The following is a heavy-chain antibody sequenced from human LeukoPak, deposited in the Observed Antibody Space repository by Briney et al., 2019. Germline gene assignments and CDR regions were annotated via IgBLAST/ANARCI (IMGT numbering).Heavy chain of an antibody. CDR3: ARDFRSGSYSGDYYFDY. V-gene: IGHV3-48*03. Sequence: GGSLRLSCAASEFTFSSYEMNWVRQAPGKGLEWVSYISSSGDTIYYADSVKGRFTISRDNGETSLYLQMSSLRTEDTAVYYCARDFRSGSYSGDYYFDYWGQGTLVTVSS. D-gene: IGHD1-26*01. J-gene: IGHJ4*02. CDR2: ISSSGDTI. CDR1: EFTFSSYE.